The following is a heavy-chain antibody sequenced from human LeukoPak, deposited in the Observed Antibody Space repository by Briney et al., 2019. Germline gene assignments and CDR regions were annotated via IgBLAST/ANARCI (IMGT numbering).Heavy chain of an antibody. CDR3: AQELSDIFVVRTDS. J-gene: IGHJ4*02. V-gene: IGHV3-23*01. Sequence: GGSLRLSCTASRFTFSNTAMSWVRQTPGKGLEWVATMSAYNDRTHYADSVRGRFTVSRDNSKNTLSLQMNSLREDDTAVYYCAQELSDIFVVRTDSWGQGTLVTVSS. CDR2: MSAYNDRT. D-gene: IGHD3-9*01. CDR1: RFTFSNTA.